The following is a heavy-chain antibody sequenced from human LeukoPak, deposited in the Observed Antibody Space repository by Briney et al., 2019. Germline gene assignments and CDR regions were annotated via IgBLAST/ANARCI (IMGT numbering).Heavy chain of an antibody. CDR2: IYHSGST. V-gene: IGHV4-4*02. D-gene: IGHD3-16*01. Sequence: SETLSLTCAVSGVSISSSLWWSWGRQPPGKGLEWIGEIYHSGSTNYNPSFRSRVTISVDKPNNQFSLKLTSVTAADTAVYYCARDLRGMVDYWGQGPLVTVSS. CDR3: ARDLRGMVDY. J-gene: IGHJ4*02. CDR1: GVSISSSLW.